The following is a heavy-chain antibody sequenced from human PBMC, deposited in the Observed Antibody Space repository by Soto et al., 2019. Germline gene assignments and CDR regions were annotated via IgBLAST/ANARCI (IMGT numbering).Heavy chain of an antibody. CDR3: ARSIAVAAHDLNS. D-gene: IGHD6-19*01. V-gene: IGHV4-34*01. Sequence: SETLSLTCTVYGGSFSGYYWSWIRQPPGKGLEWIGEINHSGSTNYNPSLKSRVTISVDTSKNQFSLKLSSVTAADTAVYYCARSIAVAAHDLNSWRQGTKVTVSS. J-gene: IGHJ4*02. CDR2: INHSGST. CDR1: GGSFSGYY.